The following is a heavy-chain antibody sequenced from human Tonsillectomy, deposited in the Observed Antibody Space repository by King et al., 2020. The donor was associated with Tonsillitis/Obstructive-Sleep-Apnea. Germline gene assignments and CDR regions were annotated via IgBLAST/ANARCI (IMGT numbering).Heavy chain of an antibody. CDR2: MKSKTDGGTT. CDR3: TTSRYDFWSCYSKTTNDY. CDR1: GFTFSNAW. D-gene: IGHD3-3*01. V-gene: IGHV3-15*01. Sequence: VQLVESGGGLVKPGGSLRLSCAASGFTFSNAWMSWVRQAPGKGLEWVGRMKSKTDGGTTDYAAPVKGRFTISRDDSTNTLYLQMNSLKTEDTAVYYCTTSRYDFWSCYSKTTNDYWGQGTLVTVSS. J-gene: IGHJ4*02.